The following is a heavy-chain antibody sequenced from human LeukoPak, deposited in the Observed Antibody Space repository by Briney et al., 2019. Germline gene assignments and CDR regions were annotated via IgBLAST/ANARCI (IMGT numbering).Heavy chain of an antibody. J-gene: IGHJ6*02. V-gene: IGHV3-21*01. Sequence: GGSLRLSCAASGFIFSDYSMSWVRQAPGKGLEWVSSIIGSSSSIYYADSVKGRFTISRDNAKNSLYLQMNSLRAEDTAVYYCARDTYSSGWFYGMDVWGQGTTVTVSS. CDR1: GFIFSDYS. CDR3: ARDTYSSGWFYGMDV. D-gene: IGHD6-19*01. CDR2: IIGSSSSI.